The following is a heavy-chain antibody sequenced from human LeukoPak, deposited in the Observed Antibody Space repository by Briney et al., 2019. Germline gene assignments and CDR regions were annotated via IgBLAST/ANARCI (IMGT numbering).Heavy chain of an antibody. CDR3: AKDWRRGYSYGFDY. CDR2: ISGGGGST. D-gene: IGHD5-18*01. V-gene: IGHV3-23*01. CDR1: GFTFSSYV. Sequence: GGSPRLSCAASGFTFSSYVMSWVRQAPGKGLEWVSAISGGGGSTYYADSVKGRFTISRDNSKNTLYLQMNSLRAEDTAVYYCAKDWRRGYSYGFDYWGQGTLVTVSS. J-gene: IGHJ4*02.